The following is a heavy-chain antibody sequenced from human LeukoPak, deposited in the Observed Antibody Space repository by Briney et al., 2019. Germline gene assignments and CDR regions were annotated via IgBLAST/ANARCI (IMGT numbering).Heavy chain of an antibody. J-gene: IGHJ4*02. CDR1: GYSISSGYY. Sequence: SETLSLTCTVSGYSISSGYYWGWIRQPPGKGLEWLGSIYHSGSTYYNPSLKGRVTISVDTSKNQFSLKLSSVTAADTAVYYCARGGDSSGYYYVALDYWGQGTLVTVSS. D-gene: IGHD3-22*01. CDR3: ARGGDSSGYYYVALDY. V-gene: IGHV4-38-2*02. CDR2: IYHSGST.